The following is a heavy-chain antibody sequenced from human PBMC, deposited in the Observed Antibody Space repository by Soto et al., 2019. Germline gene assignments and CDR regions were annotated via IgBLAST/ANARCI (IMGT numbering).Heavy chain of an antibody. V-gene: IGHV1-18*01. D-gene: IGHD3-22*01. CDR1: GYTFTSYG. CDR3: ARGQSYYYDSSGYPTHSYYGMDV. Sequence: VASVKVSCKASGYTFTSYGISWVRQAPGQGXEWMGWISAYNGNTNYAQKLQGRVTMTTDTSTSTAYMELRSLRSDDTAVYYCARGQSYYYDSSGYPTHSYYGMDVWGQGTTVTVSS. CDR2: ISAYNGNT. J-gene: IGHJ6*02.